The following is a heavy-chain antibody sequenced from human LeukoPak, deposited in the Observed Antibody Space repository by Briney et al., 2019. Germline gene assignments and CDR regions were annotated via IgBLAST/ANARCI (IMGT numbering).Heavy chain of an antibody. Sequence: GGSLRLSCAASGFTFRSYWMSWVCQAPGKGLEWVATINQDVSQIKYVDSVKGRFTISRDNAQNSLYLQMNSLRDEDTAVYYCAKLGYNSWDFDYWGQGTVVTVSS. V-gene: IGHV3-7*01. D-gene: IGHD6-13*01. CDR1: GFTFRSYW. CDR2: INQDVSQI. CDR3: AKLGYNSWDFDY. J-gene: IGHJ4*02.